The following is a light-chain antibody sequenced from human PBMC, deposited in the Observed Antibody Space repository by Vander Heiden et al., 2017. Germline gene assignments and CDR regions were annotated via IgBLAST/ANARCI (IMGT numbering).Light chain of an antibody. J-gene: IGKJ2*01. CDR1: QNIRGW. Sequence: DVQMTQSPSTLSASVGDRVTISCRASQNIRGWLAWYQQKAGKAPKLLIYKASSLETGVQSRFSGGGFGTEFTLTISSLQPDDFATYYCQQYKNYPYTFGQGTKLEI. CDR2: KAS. CDR3: QQYKNYPYT. V-gene: IGKV1-5*03.